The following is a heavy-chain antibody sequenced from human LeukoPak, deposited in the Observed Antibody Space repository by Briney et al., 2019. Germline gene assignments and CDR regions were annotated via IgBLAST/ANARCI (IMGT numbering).Heavy chain of an antibody. CDR1: GGTFSSYA. Sequence: ASVKVSCKASGGTFSSYAISWVRQASGQGLEWMGGIIPIFGTANYAQKFQGRVTITADESTSTAYMELSSLRSEDTAVYYCARATRAATVTTDPFDYWGQGTLVTVSS. CDR2: IIPIFGTA. J-gene: IGHJ4*02. V-gene: IGHV1-69*01. CDR3: ARATRAATVTTDPFDY. D-gene: IGHD4-17*01.